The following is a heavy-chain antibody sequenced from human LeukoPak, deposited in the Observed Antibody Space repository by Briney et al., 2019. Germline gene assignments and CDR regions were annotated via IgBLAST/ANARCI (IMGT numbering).Heavy chain of an antibody. V-gene: IGHV4-59*01. CDR1: GGSISSYY. CDR2: IYYSGST. D-gene: IGHD2-2*01. J-gene: IGHJ5*02. Sequence: SETLSLTCTVSGGSISSYYWSWIRQPPGKGLEWIGYIYYSGSTNYNPSLKSRVTISVDTSKNQFSLKLSSVTAADTAVYYCARVQVVPAAMGYDRFDPWGQGTLVTVSS. CDR3: ARVQVVPAAMGYDRFDP.